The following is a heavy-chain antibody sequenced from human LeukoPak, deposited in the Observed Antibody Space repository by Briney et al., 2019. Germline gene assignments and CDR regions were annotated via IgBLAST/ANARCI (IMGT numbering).Heavy chain of an antibody. D-gene: IGHD3-3*01. CDR1: GGSISSYY. CDR3: ARDQPYDFWSGYPPSRSAFDI. J-gene: IGHJ3*02. Sequence: PSETLSLTCTVSGGSISSYYWSWIRQPPGKGLEWIGYIYYSGSTNYNPSLKSRVTISVDTSKNQFSLKLSSVTAADTAVYYCARDQPYDFWSGYPPSRSAFDIWGQGTMVTVSS. V-gene: IGHV4-59*12. CDR2: IYYSGST.